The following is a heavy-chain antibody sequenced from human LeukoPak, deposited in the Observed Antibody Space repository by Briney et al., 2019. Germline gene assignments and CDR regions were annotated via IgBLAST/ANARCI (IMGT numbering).Heavy chain of an antibody. V-gene: IGHV3-23*01. Sequence: PGGSLRLSCAASGFTFSNSAMSWVRQAPGKGLEWVSAISGSGDYTYYADSVKGRFTISRDNSKNTLYLQMNSLRAEDTAVYYCAKNTQYSGYYDCWGQGTLVAVSS. CDR1: GFTFSNSA. CDR2: ISGSGDYT. CDR3: AKNTQYSGYYDC. D-gene: IGHD6-6*01. J-gene: IGHJ4*02.